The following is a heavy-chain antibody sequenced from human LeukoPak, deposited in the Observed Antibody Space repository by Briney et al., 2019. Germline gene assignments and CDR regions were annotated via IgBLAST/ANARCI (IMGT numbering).Heavy chain of an antibody. V-gene: IGHV1-18*01. J-gene: IGHJ4*02. CDR2: INTYNGKT. D-gene: IGHD3-3*01. Sequence: ASVKVSCKASGDTFTSQGISWVRQAPGQGLEWMGWINTYNGKTNYAQKLQGRVTMTTDTVTSTAYMELRRLRSDDTAVYYCASRSGSTPYYIDYWGQGTLVTASA. CDR3: ASRSGSTPYYIDY. CDR1: GDTFTSQG.